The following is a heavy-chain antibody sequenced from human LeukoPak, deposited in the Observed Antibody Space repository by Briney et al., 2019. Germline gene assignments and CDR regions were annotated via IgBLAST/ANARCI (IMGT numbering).Heavy chain of an antibody. J-gene: IGHJ4*02. CDR2: ISSSSSYI. CDR1: GFTFSSYS. CDR3: AGSYDSSDYVIDY. Sequence: PGGSLRLSCAASGFTFSSYSMNWVRQAPGKGLEWVSSISSSSSYIYYADSVKGRFTISRDNAKNSLYLQMNSLRAEDTAVYYCAGSYDSSDYVIDYWGQGTLVTVSS. V-gene: IGHV3-21*01. D-gene: IGHD3-22*01.